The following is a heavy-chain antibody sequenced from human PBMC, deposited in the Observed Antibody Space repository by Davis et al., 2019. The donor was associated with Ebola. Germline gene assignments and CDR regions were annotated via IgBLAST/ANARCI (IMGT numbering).Heavy chain of an antibody. CDR2: LSTTGALT. J-gene: IGHJ6*02. CDR3: AKRHNGTWSKYYYYFGMDV. Sequence: GESLKISCAASGFTFSSYAMSWVRQSPGRGLEWVAGLSTTGALTSYADSVKGRFTISRDNSENMLYLQMNSLGAEDTALYYCAKRHNGTWSKYYYYFGMDVWGHGTTATVSS. D-gene: IGHD6-13*01. V-gene: IGHV3-23*01. CDR1: GFTFSSYA.